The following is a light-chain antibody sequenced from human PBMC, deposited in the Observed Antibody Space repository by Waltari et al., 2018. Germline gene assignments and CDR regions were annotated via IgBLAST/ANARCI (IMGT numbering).Light chain of an antibody. J-gene: IGKJ5*01. Sequence: DIQMTQSPSTLSASVGDSVTITCRASQSISTWLAWYQQRPGKAPKVLIYKASNLESGVPSRFSGSGSGTEFPLTISSLQPDDFATYYCQQYSDYSITFGQGTRLEIK. V-gene: IGKV1-5*03. CDR2: KAS. CDR3: QQYSDYSIT. CDR1: QSISTW.